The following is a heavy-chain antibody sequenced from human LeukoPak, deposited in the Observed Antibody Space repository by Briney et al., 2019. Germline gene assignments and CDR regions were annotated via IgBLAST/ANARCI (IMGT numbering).Heavy chain of an antibody. D-gene: IGHD2-8*01. V-gene: IGHV3-23*01. CDR2: ISDSGDYT. Sequence: GGSLRLSCAGSRFTFSSYAMSWVRQAPGQGLEWVSVISDSGDYTSYADSVRGRFTISRDNSRNTLYLQMISLRPEDTAVYYCAKDTSIGKFCTNGVCSPFDYWGQGTLVTVSS. CDR1: RFTFSSYA. J-gene: IGHJ4*02. CDR3: AKDTSIGKFCTNGVCSPFDY.